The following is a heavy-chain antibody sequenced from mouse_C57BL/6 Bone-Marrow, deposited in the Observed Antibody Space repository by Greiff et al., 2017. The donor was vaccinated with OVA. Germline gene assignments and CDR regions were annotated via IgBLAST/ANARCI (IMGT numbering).Heavy chain of an antibody. Sequence: VMLVESGPGLVAPSQSLSITCTVSGFSLTSYAISWVRQPPGKGLAWLGVIWTGGGTNYNSALKSRLSISKDNSKSQVFLKMNSLQTDDTARYYCARLNYSNFYAMDYWGQGTSVTVSS. CDR2: IWTGGGT. CDR3: ARLNYSNFYAMDY. CDR1: GFSLTSYA. D-gene: IGHD2-5*01. J-gene: IGHJ4*01. V-gene: IGHV2-9-1*01.